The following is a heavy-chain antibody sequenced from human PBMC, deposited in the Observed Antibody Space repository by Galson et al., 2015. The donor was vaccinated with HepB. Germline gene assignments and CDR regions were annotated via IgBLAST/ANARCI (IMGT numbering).Heavy chain of an antibody. J-gene: IGHJ4*02. V-gene: IGHV2-5*02. CDR3: AHSGVDTTMVTEKHFDY. CDR1: GFSLSTGGVS. CDR2: IYWDDDK. Sequence: PALVKPTQTLTLTCTFSGFSLSTGGVSVGWIHQPPGKALEWLALIYWDDDKRYSPSLKSRLTITKDTSKNQVVLTMTNMDPVDTGTYYCAHSGVDTTMVTEKHFDYWGQGTLVTVSS. D-gene: IGHD5-18*01.